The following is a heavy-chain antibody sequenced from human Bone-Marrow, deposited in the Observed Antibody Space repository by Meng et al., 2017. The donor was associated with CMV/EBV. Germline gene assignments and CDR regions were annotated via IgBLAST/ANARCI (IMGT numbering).Heavy chain of an antibody. D-gene: IGHD1-26*01. CDR1: GGTFSSYA. V-gene: IGHV1-69*05. CDR3: ARGGSLEGYYYGMAV. CDR2: IIPIFGTA. J-gene: IGHJ6*02. Sequence: SVKVSCKASGGTFSSYAISWVRQAPGQGLEWMGGIIPIFGTANYAQKFQGRVTITTDESTSTAYMELSSLRSEDTAVYYCARGGSLEGYYYGMAVWGQGHTVHVAS.